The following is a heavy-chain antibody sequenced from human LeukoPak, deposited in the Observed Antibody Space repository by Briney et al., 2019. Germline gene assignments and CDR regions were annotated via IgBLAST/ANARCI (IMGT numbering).Heavy chain of an antibody. CDR3: ARDRYNWNDFDY. D-gene: IGHD1-20*01. Sequence: GGSLRLSCAASGFTFSSYSMNWVRQAPGKGLEWVSSISSSSSYIYYADSVKGRFTISRDNAKNSLYLQMNSLRAEDTAVYYCARDRYNWNDFDYWGQGTLVTVSS. J-gene: IGHJ4*02. CDR1: GFTFSSYS. V-gene: IGHV3-21*01. CDR2: ISSSSSYI.